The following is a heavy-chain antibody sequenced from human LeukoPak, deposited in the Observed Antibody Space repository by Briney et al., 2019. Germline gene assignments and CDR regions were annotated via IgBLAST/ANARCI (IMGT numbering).Heavy chain of an antibody. Sequence: SETLSLTCTVSGASISNYYWSWIRQTPEKGLEWMGHIHSSGGSSYYPSLKSRLTPSIDTSRNQLSLKLPSVTAADTAVYFCARLGSYHDFWGQGALVTVSS. D-gene: IGHD1-26*01. J-gene: IGHJ4*02. CDR3: ARLGSYHDF. CDR2: IHSSGGS. CDR1: GASISNYY. V-gene: IGHV4-4*09.